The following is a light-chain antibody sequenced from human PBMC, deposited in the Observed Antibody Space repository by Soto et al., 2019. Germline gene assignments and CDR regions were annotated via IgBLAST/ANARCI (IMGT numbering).Light chain of an antibody. CDR2: DAS. J-gene: IGKJ5*01. Sequence: EIVLTQSPATLSLSPGERATLSCRASQSVSSYLAWYQQKPGQAPRLLIYDASNRATGIPARFSGSGSGTDFTLNNRSLAPEDFVVYYCQQRSNWPPITFGQGTRLEIK. CDR3: QQRSNWPPIT. CDR1: QSVSSY. V-gene: IGKV3-11*01.